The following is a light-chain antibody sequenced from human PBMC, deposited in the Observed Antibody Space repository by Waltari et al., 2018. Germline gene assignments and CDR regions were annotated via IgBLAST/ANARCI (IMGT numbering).Light chain of an antibody. Sequence: EIVLTQSPGTLSLSAGERATLSCRASQSIGRYLIWYQQKPGQAPRLRIYGASTRAAGIPDRFIGSGSGTDFSLTISRLEPEDFAVYYCQNHERLPAVFGRGTKVEIK. V-gene: IGKV3-20*01. CDR3: QNHERLPAV. CDR1: QSIGRY. J-gene: IGKJ1*01. CDR2: GAS.